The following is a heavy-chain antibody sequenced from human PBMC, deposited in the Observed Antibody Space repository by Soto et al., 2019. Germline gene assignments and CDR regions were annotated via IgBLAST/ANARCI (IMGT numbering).Heavy chain of an antibody. Sequence: PGESLRDPSNGSGYSVIGYWSRRVLQMTGKGLEWMGINHPGCSVTRSSPSLQGQVTLSADKPLSTAYLQWSSLKASDTAMYYCARGVWFGVSSDAFDIWGQGTMVTVSS. D-gene: IGHD3-10*01. CDR2: NHPGCSVT. J-gene: IGHJ3*02. CDR1: GYSVIGYW. CDR3: ARGVWFGVSSDAFDI. V-gene: IGHV5-51*04.